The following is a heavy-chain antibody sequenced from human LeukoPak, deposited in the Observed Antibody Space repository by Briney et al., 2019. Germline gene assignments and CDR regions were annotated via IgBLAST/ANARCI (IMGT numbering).Heavy chain of an antibody. CDR1: GFTFSSYA. CDR2: ISYDGSNK. Sequence: PGRSLRLSCAASGFTFSSYAMHWVRQAPGKGLEWVAVISYDGSNKYYADSVKGRFTISRDNSKNTLYLQMNSLRAEDTAVYYCARLLVVITGDYWGQGTLVTVSS. V-gene: IGHV3-30*04. CDR3: ARLLVVITGDY. J-gene: IGHJ4*02. D-gene: IGHD3-22*01.